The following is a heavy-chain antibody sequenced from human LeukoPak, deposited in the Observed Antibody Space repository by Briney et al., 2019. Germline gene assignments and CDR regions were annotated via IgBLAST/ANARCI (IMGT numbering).Heavy chain of an antibody. D-gene: IGHD6-19*01. V-gene: IGHV3-23*01. J-gene: IGHJ5*02. Sequence: GGSLRLSCAASGITFSTYAMTWVRQAQAKGLEWVSSINYSGSGTFYADSVKGRFTISRDNSKDTLYLQMNNLRVEDMAVYYCAKEEYDSGWYKWFGPWGQGTLVTVSS. CDR3: AKEEYDSGWYKWFGP. CDR1: GITFSTYA. CDR2: INYSGSGT.